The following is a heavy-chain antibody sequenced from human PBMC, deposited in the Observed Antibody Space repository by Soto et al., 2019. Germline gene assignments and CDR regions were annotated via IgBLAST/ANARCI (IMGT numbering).Heavy chain of an antibody. CDR3: ARDRSGYEDFDY. CDR2: IWYDGSNK. J-gene: IGHJ4*02. CDR1: GFTFSSYG. D-gene: IGHD5-12*01. Sequence: GGSLRLSCAASGFTFSSYGMHWVRQAPGKGLEWVAVIWYDGSNKYYADSVKGRFTISRDNSKNTLYLQMNSLRAEDTAVYYCARDRSGYEDFDYWGQGTLVTVSS. V-gene: IGHV3-33*01.